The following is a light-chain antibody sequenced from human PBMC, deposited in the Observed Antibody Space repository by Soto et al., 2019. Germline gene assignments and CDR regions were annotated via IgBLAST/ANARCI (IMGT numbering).Light chain of an antibody. CDR3: QQCGSSPWT. CDR1: QSVSSSS. J-gene: IGKJ1*01. V-gene: IGKV3-20*01. Sequence: EIVLTQSPGTLSLSPGERATLSCRASQSVSSSSLASYQQKPGQAPRLLIYGASSRATGIPDRFSGSGSGTDFTLTISRLEPEDFAVYYCQQCGSSPWTFGQGTKVDIK. CDR2: GAS.